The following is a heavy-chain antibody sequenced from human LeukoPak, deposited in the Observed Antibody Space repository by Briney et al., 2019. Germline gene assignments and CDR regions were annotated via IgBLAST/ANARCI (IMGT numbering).Heavy chain of an antibody. D-gene: IGHD2-21*02. CDR1: GGSFSGYY. CDR3: ARGPVAVTYSDY. CDR2: INHSGST. V-gene: IGHV4-34*01. Sequence: SETLSLTCAVYGGSFSGYYWSWLRQPPGKGLEWIGKINHSGSTNYNPSLKSRVTISVDTSKNQFSLKLSSVTAADTAVYYCARGPVAVTYSDYWGQGTLVTVSS. J-gene: IGHJ4*02.